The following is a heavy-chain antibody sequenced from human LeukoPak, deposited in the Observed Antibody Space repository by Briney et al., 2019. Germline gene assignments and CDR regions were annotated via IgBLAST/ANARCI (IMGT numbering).Heavy chain of an antibody. D-gene: IGHD3-9*01. CDR3: ARGPHPIILTGPADF. Sequence: PGGSLRLSCAASGFTFNNYGMHWVRQAPGKGLEWVTVIWYDGTNKYYADSVKGRFTTSRDNSKNTLYLQMNSLRAEDTAVYYCARGPHPIILTGPADFWGHGTLVTVSS. CDR1: GFTFNNYG. V-gene: IGHV3-33*01. CDR2: IWYDGTNK. J-gene: IGHJ4*01.